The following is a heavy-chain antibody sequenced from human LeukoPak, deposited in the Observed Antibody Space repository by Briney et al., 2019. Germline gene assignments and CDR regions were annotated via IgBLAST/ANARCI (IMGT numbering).Heavy chain of an antibody. Sequence: GGSLRLSCAASGFTFSSYAMSWVRQAPGKGLEWVSAISGSGGSTYYADSVKGRFTISRDNSKNTLYLQMNSLRAEDTAVYYCAKVEGAVYYYDSSGYYDYWGQGTLVAVSS. J-gene: IGHJ4*02. D-gene: IGHD3-22*01. CDR1: GFTFSSYA. V-gene: IGHV3-23*01. CDR2: ISGSGGST. CDR3: AKVEGAVYYYDSSGYYDY.